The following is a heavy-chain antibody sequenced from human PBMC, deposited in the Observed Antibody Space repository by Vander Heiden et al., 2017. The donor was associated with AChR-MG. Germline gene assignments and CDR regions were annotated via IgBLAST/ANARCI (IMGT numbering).Heavy chain of an antibody. Sequence: EVELSGSGGGLVQHGGSLRLSCAASDFTLNSYAMSWVRPAPGKGLEWVSLIGGSGNPTYCADSVKGRFTISRYNSKDTLYLQMNSLRAEDTAVYYCARGTTSTWYDYWGQGTLVTVSS. CDR3: ARGTTSTWYDY. CDR1: DFTLNSYA. D-gene: IGHD1-7*01. V-gene: IGHV3-23*01. CDR2: IGGSGNPT. J-gene: IGHJ4*02.